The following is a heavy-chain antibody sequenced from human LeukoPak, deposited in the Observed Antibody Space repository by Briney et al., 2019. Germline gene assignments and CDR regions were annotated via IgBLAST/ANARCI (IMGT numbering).Heavy chain of an antibody. CDR2: INPNSGGT. CDR3: ARDPTRGYDFWSGYYEGGDY. V-gene: IGHV1-2*02. CDR1: GYTFTGYY. D-gene: IGHD3-3*01. J-gene: IGHJ4*02. Sequence: ASVKVSCKASGYTFTGYYMHWVRQAPGQGLEWMGWINPNSGGTNYAQKFQGRVTMTRDTSISTAYMELGRLRSDDTAVYYCARDPTRGYDFWSGYYEGGDYWGQGTLVTVSS.